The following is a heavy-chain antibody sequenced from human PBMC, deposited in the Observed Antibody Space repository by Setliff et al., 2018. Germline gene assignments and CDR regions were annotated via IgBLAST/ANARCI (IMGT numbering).Heavy chain of an antibody. CDR2: IYTSGST. V-gene: IGHV4-4*08. Sequence: SETLSLTCTVSGGSISSYYWSWIRQPPGKGLEWIGYIYTSGSTNYNPSLKSRVTISVDTSKNQFSLKLSSVTAADTAVYYCARDPASPAAAGGWFDPWGQGTLVTVS. CDR1: GGSISSYY. J-gene: IGHJ5*02. CDR3: ARDPASPAAAGGWFDP. D-gene: IGHD6-13*01.